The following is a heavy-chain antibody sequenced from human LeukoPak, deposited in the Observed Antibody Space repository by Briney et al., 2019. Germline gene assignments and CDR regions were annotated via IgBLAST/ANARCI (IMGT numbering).Heavy chain of an antibody. CDR2: TYYSGST. Sequence: SETLSLTCTVSGGSISSSSYYWGWIRQPPGKGLEWIGSTYYSGSTYYNPSLKSRVTISVDTSKNQFSLKLSSVTAADTAVYYCARPPPNYYDSSGSPQYFDYWGQGTLVTVSS. D-gene: IGHD3-22*01. CDR1: GGSISSSSYY. CDR3: ARPPPNYYDSSGSPQYFDY. J-gene: IGHJ4*02. V-gene: IGHV4-39*01.